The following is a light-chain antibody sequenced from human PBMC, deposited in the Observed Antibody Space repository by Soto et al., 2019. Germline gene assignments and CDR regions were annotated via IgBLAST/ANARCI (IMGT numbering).Light chain of an antibody. V-gene: IGKV3-11*01. CDR3: QQRSNWPTVT. CDR2: DAS. Sequence: EIVLTQSPATLSLSPGERATLSCRASQSVSSYLAWYQRKPGQAPRLLIYDASNRANGIPARFSGSGSGTDLTLTLSSLEPEDFAVYDCQQRSNWPTVTFGGGTKVDIK. J-gene: IGKJ4*01. CDR1: QSVSSY.